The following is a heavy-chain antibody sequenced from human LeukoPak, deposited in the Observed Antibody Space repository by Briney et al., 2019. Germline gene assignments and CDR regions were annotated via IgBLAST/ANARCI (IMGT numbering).Heavy chain of an antibody. Sequence: GGSLRLSCAASGFTFSSYWMSWVRQAPGKGLEWVANIKQDGSEKYYVDSVKGRFTISRDNAKSSLYLQMNSLRAEDTAVYYCAREPYYDFWSGYKKYYFDYWGQGTLVTVSS. V-gene: IGHV3-7*01. D-gene: IGHD3-3*01. CDR2: IKQDGSEK. J-gene: IGHJ4*02. CDR1: GFTFSSYW. CDR3: AREPYYDFWSGYKKYYFDY.